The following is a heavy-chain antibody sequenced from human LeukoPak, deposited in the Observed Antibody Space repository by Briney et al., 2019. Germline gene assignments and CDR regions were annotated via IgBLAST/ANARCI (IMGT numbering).Heavy chain of an antibody. V-gene: IGHV4-30-2*01. CDR3: ARGPDSSGTDYYYYYGMDV. D-gene: IGHD6-19*01. Sequence: SETLSLTCAVSGGSISSGGYSWSWIRQPPGKGLEWIGYIYHSGSTYYNPSLKSRVTISVDRSKNQFSLKLSSVTAADTAVYYCARGPDSSGTDYYYYYGMDVWGQGTTVTVSS. CDR2: IYHSGST. CDR1: GGSISSGGYS. J-gene: IGHJ6*02.